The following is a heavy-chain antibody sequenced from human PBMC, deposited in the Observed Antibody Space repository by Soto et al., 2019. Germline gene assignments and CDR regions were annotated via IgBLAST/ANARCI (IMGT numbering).Heavy chain of an antibody. J-gene: IGHJ4*02. Sequence: ASVKVSCKASGYTFSSYAMHRVRQAPGQRLEWMGWINAGYGNTKSSQKFQDRVTISRDTSASTAYMELTSLRPEDTAVYYCARDTGDGTFDFWGQGTLVTVSS. CDR3: ARDTGDGTFDF. V-gene: IGHV1-3*01. CDR1: GYTFSSYA. CDR2: INAGYGNT. D-gene: IGHD7-27*01.